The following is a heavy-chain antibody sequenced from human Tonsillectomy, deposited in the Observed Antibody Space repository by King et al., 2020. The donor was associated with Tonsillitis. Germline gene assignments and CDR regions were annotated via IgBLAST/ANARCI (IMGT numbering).Heavy chain of an antibody. J-gene: IGHJ6*02. CDR3: AREGGAGGYCSGGSCYPGYFYGMDV. Sequence: QLQESGPGLVKPSETLSLTCNVSGGSISSYFWSWIRQPPGKGLEWIGYIYFSGSTNYNPSLKSRVTISVDTSKNQFSLKLRSVTAADTAVYYCAREGGAGGYCSGGSCYPGYFYGMDVWGQGTTVTVSS. CDR1: GGSISSYF. D-gene: IGHD2-15*01. CDR2: IYFSGST. V-gene: IGHV4-59*01.